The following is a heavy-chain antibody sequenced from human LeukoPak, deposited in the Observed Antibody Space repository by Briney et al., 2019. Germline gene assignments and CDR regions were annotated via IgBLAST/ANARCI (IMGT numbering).Heavy chain of an antibody. CDR2: ISAYNGNT. CDR1: GYTFTSYY. CDR3: ARVNEQWLVLAFDI. Sequence: GASVKVSCKASGYTFTSYYMHWVRQAPGQGLEWMGWISAYNGNTNYAQKLQGRVTMTTDTSTSTAYMELRSLRSDDTAVYYCARVNEQWLVLAFDIWGQGTMVTVSS. D-gene: IGHD6-19*01. J-gene: IGHJ3*02. V-gene: IGHV1-18*04.